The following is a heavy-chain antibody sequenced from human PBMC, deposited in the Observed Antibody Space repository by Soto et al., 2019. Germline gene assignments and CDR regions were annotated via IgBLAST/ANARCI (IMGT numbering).Heavy chain of an antibody. CDR2: ISSISSTI. Sequence: EVQLVESGGGLVQPGGSLRLYCAASGFTFSSYSRNWVRQAPGKGLEWVSYISSISSTIYYADSVKGRFTITSDNANNSVYLQMNRLIAADTAVYYCARVGTGGIYHWLDPWGQGTLVTLSS. CDR1: GFTFSSYS. J-gene: IGHJ5*02. V-gene: IGHV3-48*01. CDR3: ARVGTGGIYHWLDP. D-gene: IGHD1-1*01.